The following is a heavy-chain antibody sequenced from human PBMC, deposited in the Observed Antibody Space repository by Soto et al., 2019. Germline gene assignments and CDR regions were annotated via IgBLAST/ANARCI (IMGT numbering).Heavy chain of an antibody. Sequence: PSETLSLTCTVSGGSIGTYYWSWIRQPPGKGLEWIGYIYYSGSTNYNPSLKSRVTISVDTSKNQFSLKLSSVTAADTAVYYCARSDCSGGSCYSDYWGKGTLVTVSS. D-gene: IGHD2-15*01. J-gene: IGHJ4*02. CDR3: ARSDCSGGSCYSDY. V-gene: IGHV4-59*08. CDR1: GGSIGTYY. CDR2: IYYSGST.